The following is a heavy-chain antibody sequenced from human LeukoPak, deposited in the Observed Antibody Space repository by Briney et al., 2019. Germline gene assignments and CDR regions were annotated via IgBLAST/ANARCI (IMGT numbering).Heavy chain of an antibody. CDR3: ARHYPYGSGSYSPFYFDY. D-gene: IGHD3-10*01. CDR2: IYYSGST. Sequence: PSQTLSLTCTVSGDSISSYYWSWTRQPPRKGLEWIGYIYYSGSTNYNPSLKSRVTISVDTSKNQFSLKLSSVTAADTGVYYCARHYPYGSGSYSPFYFDYWGQGTLVTVSS. V-gene: IGHV4-59*08. J-gene: IGHJ4*02. CDR1: GDSISSYY.